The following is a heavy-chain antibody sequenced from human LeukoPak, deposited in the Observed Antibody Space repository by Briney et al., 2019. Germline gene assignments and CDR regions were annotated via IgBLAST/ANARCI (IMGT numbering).Heavy chain of an antibody. V-gene: IGHV4-39*01. CDR3: ARRVLTVTTRARHFDY. D-gene: IGHD4-17*01. CDR1: GGSISSSSYY. CDR2: IYYSGST. J-gene: IGHJ4*02. Sequence: SETLSLTCTVSGGSISSSSYYWGWIRQPPGKGLEWIESIYYSGSTYYNPSLKSRVTISVDTSKNQFSLKLSSVTAADTAVYYCARRVLTVTTRARHFDYWGQGTLVTVSS.